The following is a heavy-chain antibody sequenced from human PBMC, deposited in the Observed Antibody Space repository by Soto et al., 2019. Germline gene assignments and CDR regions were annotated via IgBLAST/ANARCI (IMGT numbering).Heavy chain of an antibody. CDR3: AGRLDYDIFTGSFPFDY. CDR2: INDGNGNT. D-gene: IGHD3-9*01. V-gene: IGHV1-3*01. Sequence: QVQLVQSGAEVKKPGASGKVSCKASGYTFTSYAMPWVGQAPGQRLEGMGWINDGNGNTKYSQKFQGRVTITKDTAAITANRERSSTKSEGTAGYYLAGRLDYDIFTGSFPFDYWGQGTLVTVSS. J-gene: IGHJ4*02. CDR1: GYTFTSYA.